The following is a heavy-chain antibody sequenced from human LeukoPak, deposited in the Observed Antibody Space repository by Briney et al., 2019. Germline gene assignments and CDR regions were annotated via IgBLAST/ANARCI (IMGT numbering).Heavy chain of an antibody. Sequence: WETLSLTCTVSSGSINTSNYYWGWLRPPPGKGLEWIGNIFYSGGTYYSPSLKSRVTISLDTSRNQFSLNLKSVTAADTAVYYCAKYNGYGLGDICGQGTMVTVSS. J-gene: IGHJ3*02. CDR3: AKYNGYGLGDI. CDR2: IFYSGGT. V-gene: IGHV4-39*07. D-gene: IGHD3-10*01. CDR1: SGSINTSNYY.